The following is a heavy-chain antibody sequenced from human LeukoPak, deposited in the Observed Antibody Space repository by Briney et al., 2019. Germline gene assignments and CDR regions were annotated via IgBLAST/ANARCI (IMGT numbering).Heavy chain of an antibody. CDR3: ARFIAAPYYFDY. Sequence: GGSLRLSCAASGFTFSSYEMNWVRQAPGKGLEWVSYISSSGSTIYYADSVKGRFTISRDNAKNSLYLQMNSLRAEDTAVYYCARFIAAPYYFDYWGRGTLVTVSS. D-gene: IGHD6-13*01. J-gene: IGHJ4*02. CDR1: GFTFSSYE. V-gene: IGHV3-48*03. CDR2: ISSSGSTI.